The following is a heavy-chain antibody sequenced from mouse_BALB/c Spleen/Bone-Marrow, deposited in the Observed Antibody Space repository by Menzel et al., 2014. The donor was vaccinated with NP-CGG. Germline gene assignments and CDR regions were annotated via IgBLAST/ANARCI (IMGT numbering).Heavy chain of an antibody. D-gene: IGHD2-10*02. V-gene: IGHV3-6*02. CDR3: ARGYGNLAH. CDR1: GYSITSGYY. CDR2: ISYDGSN. Sequence: VQLKESGPGLVKPSQSLSLTCAVTGYSITSGYYWNWIRQFPGNKLEWMGYISYDGSNNQNPSLKNRISITRDTSKNQFFLRLNSVTTEDTATYYCARGYGNLAHWGQGTPVTVSA. J-gene: IGHJ3*01.